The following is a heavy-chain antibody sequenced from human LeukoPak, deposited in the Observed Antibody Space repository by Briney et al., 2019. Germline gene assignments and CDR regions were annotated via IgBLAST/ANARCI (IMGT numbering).Heavy chain of an antibody. V-gene: IGHV4-34*01. J-gene: IGHJ4*02. D-gene: IGHD2-21*01. CDR3: ARMCGYFDY. Sequence: PSETLSLTCAAYGGSFSGYYWSWIRQPPGKGLEWIGEINHRGSTNYNPSLKSRVTISVDTSKNQFSLKVNSVTAADTAVYYCARMCGYFDYWGQGTLVTVSS. CDR2: INHRGST. CDR1: GGSFSGYY.